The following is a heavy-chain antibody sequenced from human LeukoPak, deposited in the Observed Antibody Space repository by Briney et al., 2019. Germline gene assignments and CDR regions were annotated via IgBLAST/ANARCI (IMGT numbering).Heavy chain of an antibody. V-gene: IGHV3-74*01. J-gene: IGHJ4*02. D-gene: IGHD4-23*01. CDR1: GFTFSSYW. CDR2: INSDGSST. Sequence: GGSLRLSCAASGFTFSSYWMHWVRHAPGKGLVWVSRINSDGSSTSYADSVKGRFTISRDNAKNTLYLQMNSLRAEDTAVYYCARDDFDYGGNSQTDYWGQGTLVTVSS. CDR3: ARDDFDYGGNSQTDY.